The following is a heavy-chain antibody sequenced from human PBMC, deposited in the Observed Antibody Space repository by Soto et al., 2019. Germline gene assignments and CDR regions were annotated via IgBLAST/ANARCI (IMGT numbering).Heavy chain of an antibody. V-gene: IGHV3-30*18. J-gene: IGHJ5*02. CDR2: ISYDGSNK. Sequence: GGSLRLSCAASGFTFSSYGIHWVRQAPGKGLEWVAVISYDGSNKYYADSVKGRFTISRDNSKNTLYLQMNSLRAEDTAVYYCAKDSYGSGTNWFDPWGQGTLVTVSS. CDR3: AKDSYGSGTNWFDP. CDR1: GFTFSSYG. D-gene: IGHD3-10*01.